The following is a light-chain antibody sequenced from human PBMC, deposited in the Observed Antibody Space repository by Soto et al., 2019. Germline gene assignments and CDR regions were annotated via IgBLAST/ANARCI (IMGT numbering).Light chain of an antibody. CDR3: QQYYSERFS. CDR2: GVS. V-gene: IGKV3-20*01. CDR1: QIVSSTY. J-gene: IGKJ4*01. Sequence: DIVLTQSPGILSLSPGESATLSCRASQIVSSTYVAWYQQKPGQPPRLLIYGVSTRATGVPDRFSGSGSGTDFTLTISRLDPDDFAVYFCQQYYSERFSFGGGTKVEIK.